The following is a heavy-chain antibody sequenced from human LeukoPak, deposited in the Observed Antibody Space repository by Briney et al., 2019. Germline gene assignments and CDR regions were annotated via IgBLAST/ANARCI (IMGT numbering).Heavy chain of an antibody. V-gene: IGHV1-8*01. J-gene: IGHJ6*02. Sequence: ASVKVSCKASGYTFTSYDINWVRQATGQGLEWMGWMNPNSGNTGYAQKFQGRVTMTRNTSISTAYMELSSPRSEATAVYYCARAGAPYYYDSSGDYGMDVWGQGTTVTVSS. CDR3: ARAGAPYYYDSSGDYGMDV. D-gene: IGHD3-22*01. CDR1: GYTFTSYD. CDR2: MNPNSGNT.